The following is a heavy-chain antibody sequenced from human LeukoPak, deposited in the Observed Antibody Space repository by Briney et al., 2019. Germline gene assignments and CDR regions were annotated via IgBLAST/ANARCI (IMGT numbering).Heavy chain of an antibody. Sequence: GGSLRLSCAASGFTFSNYAMSWVRQAPGKGLEWVSGIGAGGGSTYYADSVKGRFTISREISKNTLYLQVNSTRVEETTAYHGAKDPRDGSNRDGVFDYWGQGTLVTVSS. V-gene: IGHV3-23*01. CDR3: AKDPRDGSNRDGVFDY. CDR2: IGAGGGST. D-gene: IGHD5-24*01. J-gene: IGHJ4*02. CDR1: GFTFSNYA.